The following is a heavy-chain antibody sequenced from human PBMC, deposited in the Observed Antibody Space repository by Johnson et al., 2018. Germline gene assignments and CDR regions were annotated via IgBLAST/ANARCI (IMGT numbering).Heavy chain of an antibody. CDR3: ARDQWTDDDYYYYVDV. D-gene: IGHD6-19*01. V-gene: IGHV3-7*01. J-gene: IGHJ6*03. CDR2: IKQDGSET. Sequence: EVQLLESGGGLVQPGGSLRLSCAASGFTFSSYWMSWVRQAPGKGLEWVANIKQDGSETKYVDSVKGRFTISRDNSKNSLYLEMNNLRAEDTAVYYCARDQWTDDDYYYYVDVWGKGTTVTVSS. CDR1: GFTFSSYW.